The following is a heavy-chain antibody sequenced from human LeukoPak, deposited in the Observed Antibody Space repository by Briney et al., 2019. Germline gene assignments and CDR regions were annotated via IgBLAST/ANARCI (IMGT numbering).Heavy chain of an antibody. D-gene: IGHD4-17*01. J-gene: IGHJ4*02. Sequence: GGSLRLSCAASGFTFSNYVMSWVRLAPGKGLEWVSGISGSGGTTYYADSVKGRFTISRDNSKNTLYPEMNSLRAEDTAVYYCAKDGDQVTVTKLDYWGQGTLVTVSS. CDR1: GFTFSNYV. V-gene: IGHV3-23*01. CDR3: AKDGDQVTVTKLDY. CDR2: ISGSGGTT.